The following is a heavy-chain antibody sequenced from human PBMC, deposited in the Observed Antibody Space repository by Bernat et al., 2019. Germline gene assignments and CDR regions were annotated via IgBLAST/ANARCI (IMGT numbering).Heavy chain of an antibody. Sequence: QVQLVESGGGVVQPGRSLRLSCAASGFTFSSYGMHWVRQAPGKGLEWVAVIWYDGSNKYYADSVKGRFTISRDNSKNTLYLQMNSLRAEDTAVYYCAKQQPYYYYYYMDVWGKGTTVTVSS. V-gene: IGHV3-33*06. CDR3: AKQQPYYYYYYMDV. D-gene: IGHD6-13*01. CDR2: IWYDGSNK. CDR1: GFTFSSYG. J-gene: IGHJ6*03.